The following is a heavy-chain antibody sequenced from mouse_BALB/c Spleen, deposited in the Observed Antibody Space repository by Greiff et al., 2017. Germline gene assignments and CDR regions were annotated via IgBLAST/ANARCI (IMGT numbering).Heavy chain of an antibody. CDR2: ISSGSSTI. CDR3: ARTRAETMDY. Sequence: EVQGVESGGGLVQPGGSRKLSCAASGFTFSSFGMHWVRQAPEKGLEWVAYISSGSSTIYYADTVKGRFTISRDNPKNTLFLQMTSLRSEDTAMYYCARTRAETMDYWGQGTSVTVSS. J-gene: IGHJ4*01. V-gene: IGHV5-17*02. CDR1: GFTFSSFG.